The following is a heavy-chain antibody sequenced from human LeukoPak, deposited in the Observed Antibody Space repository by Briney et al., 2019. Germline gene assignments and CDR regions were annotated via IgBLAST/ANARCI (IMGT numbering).Heavy chain of an antibody. CDR2: ISSSGSTI. CDR3: AKDGHYGDYVFYFDY. CDR1: GFTFSDYY. D-gene: IGHD4-17*01. Sequence: MTGGSLRLSCAASGFTFSDYYMSWIRQPPGKGLEWVSYISSSGSTIYYADSVKGRFTISRDNSKNTLYLQMNSLRAEDTAVCYCAKDGHYGDYVFYFDYWGQGTLVTVSS. J-gene: IGHJ4*02. V-gene: IGHV3-11*04.